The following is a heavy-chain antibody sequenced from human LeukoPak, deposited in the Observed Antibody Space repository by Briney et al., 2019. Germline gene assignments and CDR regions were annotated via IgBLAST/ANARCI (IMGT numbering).Heavy chain of an antibody. D-gene: IGHD3-10*01. CDR1: GFTFSSYS. V-gene: IGHV3-23*01. J-gene: IGHJ4*02. Sequence: GGSLRLSCAASGFTFSSYSMNWVRQAPGKGLEWVSVISGSGGATYYADSVKGRLTISRDNSKNTLYLQMNSLRAEDTAVYYCARAAMVRGVDYFDSWGQGTLVTVSS. CDR3: ARAAMVRGVDYFDS. CDR2: ISGSGGAT.